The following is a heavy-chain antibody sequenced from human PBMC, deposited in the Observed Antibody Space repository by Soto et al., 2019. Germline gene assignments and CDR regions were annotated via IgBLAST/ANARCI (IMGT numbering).Heavy chain of an antibody. V-gene: IGHV1-58*01. D-gene: IGHD2-8*01. Sequence: GASVKVSCKASGFTFTSSAVQWVRQARGQRLEWIGWIVVGSGNTNYAQKFQERVTITRDMSTSTAYMELSSLRSEDTAVYYCAAGPRPADIVLMVYAPRDYGMDAWGQGTTVTVSS. CDR2: IVVGSGNT. CDR1: GFTFTSSA. J-gene: IGHJ6*02. CDR3: AAGPRPADIVLMVYAPRDYGMDA.